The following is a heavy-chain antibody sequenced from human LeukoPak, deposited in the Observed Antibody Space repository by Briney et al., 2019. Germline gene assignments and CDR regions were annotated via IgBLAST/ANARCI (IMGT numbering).Heavy chain of an antibody. CDR1: GFTFRNND. Sequence: PGGSLRLSCAASGFTFRNNDMSWVRQAPGKGLEWVSEITSGGGTTSYADSVKGRFIVSRDNSKNTLYLQMNSLRAEDTAVYYYAKEPPYSTSWCFDYWGQGILVTVSS. D-gene: IGHD2-2*01. J-gene: IGHJ4*02. CDR2: ITSGGGTT. V-gene: IGHV3-23*01. CDR3: AKEPPYSTSWCFDY.